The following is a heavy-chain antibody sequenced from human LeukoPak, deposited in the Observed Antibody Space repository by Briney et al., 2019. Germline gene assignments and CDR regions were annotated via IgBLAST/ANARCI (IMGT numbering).Heavy chain of an antibody. CDR2: ISAYNGNT. D-gene: IGHD3-22*01. J-gene: IGHJ4*02. CDR1: GYTFTSYG. CDR3: ARDREREDIYYYDSSGYYSNDY. V-gene: IGHV1-18*01. Sequence: GASVKVSCKASGYTFTSYGISWVRQAPGQGLEWMGWISAYNGNTNYAQKLQGRVTMTTDTSTSTAYMELRSLRSDDTAVYYCARDREREDIYYYDSSGYYSNDYWGQGTLVTVSS.